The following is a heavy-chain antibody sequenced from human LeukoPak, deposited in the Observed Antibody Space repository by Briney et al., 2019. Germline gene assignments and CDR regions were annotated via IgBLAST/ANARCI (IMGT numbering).Heavy chain of an antibody. CDR3: AKGRYCTNGVCYSARIGY. Sequence: GGSLSLSCAASGFTFSSYGMHWVRQAPGKGLEWVAVISYDGSNKYYADSVKGRFTISRDNSKNTLYLQMNSLRAEDTAVYYCAKGRYCTNGVCYSARIGYWGQGTLVTVSS. D-gene: IGHD2-8*01. CDR2: ISYDGSNK. CDR1: GFTFSSYG. V-gene: IGHV3-30*18. J-gene: IGHJ4*02.